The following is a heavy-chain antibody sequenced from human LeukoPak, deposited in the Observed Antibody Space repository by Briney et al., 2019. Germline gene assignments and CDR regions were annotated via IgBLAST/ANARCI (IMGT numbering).Heavy chain of an antibody. CDR2: IRSKANSYAT. CDR3: ARVPGPLDI. J-gene: IGHJ3*02. V-gene: IGHV3-73*01. Sequence: QSGGSLRLSCAASGFTFSGSAMHWVRQASGKGLEWVGRIRSKANSYATAYAASVKGRFTISRDNSKNTLYLQMGSLRAEDMAVYYCARVPGPLDIWGQGTMVTVSS. CDR1: GFTFSGSA.